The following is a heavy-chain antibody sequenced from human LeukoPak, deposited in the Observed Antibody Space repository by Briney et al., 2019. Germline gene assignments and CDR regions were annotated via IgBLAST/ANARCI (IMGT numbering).Heavy chain of an antibody. D-gene: IGHD3-9*01. Sequence: TSVKVSCKASGYTFTGYYIYWVRQAPGQGLEWMGWINPNSGDTDYTQKFQGRVTMTRDTSISTAYMELSRLRSDDTAVYYCARVSTSGYRDWLDPWGQGTLVTVSS. CDR1: GYTFTGYY. CDR3: ARVSTSGYRDWLDP. V-gene: IGHV1-2*02. J-gene: IGHJ5*02. CDR2: INPNSGDT.